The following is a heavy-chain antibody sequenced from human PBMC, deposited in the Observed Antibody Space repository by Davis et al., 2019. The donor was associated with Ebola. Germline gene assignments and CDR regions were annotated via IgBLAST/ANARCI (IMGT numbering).Heavy chain of an antibody. J-gene: IGHJ5*02. CDR3: ARAAAAPLNWFDP. D-gene: IGHD6-13*01. CDR2: IYYSGST. CDR1: GGSISSYY. Sequence: SETLSLTCTVSGGSISSYYWSWIRQPPGKGLEWIGYIYYSGSTNYNPSLKSRVTISVDTSKNQFSLKLSSVTAADTAVYYCARAAAAPLNWFDPWGQGTLVTVSS. V-gene: IGHV4-59*12.